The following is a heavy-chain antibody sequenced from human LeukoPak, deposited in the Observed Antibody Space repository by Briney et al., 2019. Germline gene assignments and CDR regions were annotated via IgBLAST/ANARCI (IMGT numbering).Heavy chain of an antibody. J-gene: IGHJ6*03. Sequence: GGSLRLSCVASEFPFSNYDMHWVRQAPGKGLQWVAVIDTSGDTYYADSVKGRFTISRENGKNSLYLHLSSLGAGDTAVYYRARGGGIGKHSYFYCMDLWGTGTTVTVSS. CDR3: ARGGGIGKHSYFYCMDL. V-gene: IGHV3-13*01. CDR1: EFPFSNYD. D-gene: IGHD1-14*01. CDR2: IDTSGDT.